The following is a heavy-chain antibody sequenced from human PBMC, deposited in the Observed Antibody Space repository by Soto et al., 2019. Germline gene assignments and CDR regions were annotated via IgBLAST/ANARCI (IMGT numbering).Heavy chain of an antibody. D-gene: IGHD4-17*01. CDR1: GGTFSSYA. J-gene: IGHJ6*02. CDR2: IIPIFGTA. V-gene: IGHV1-69*12. CDR3: ARTTTVTSYYYYYYGMDV. Sequence: QVQLVQSGAEVKKPGSSVKVSCKASGGTFSSYAISWVRQAHGQGLEWMGGIIPIFGTANYAQKFQGRVTISADESTSTAYMELSSLRSEDTAVYYCARTTTVTSYYYYYYGMDVWGQGTTVTVSS.